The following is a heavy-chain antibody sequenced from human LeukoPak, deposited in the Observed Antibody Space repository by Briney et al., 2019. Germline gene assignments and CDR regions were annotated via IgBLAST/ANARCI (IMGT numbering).Heavy chain of an antibody. CDR2: INAGNGNT. CDR1: GYTFTSYA. J-gene: IGHJ3*02. CDR3: ARVKEWELLLDAFDT. V-gene: IGHV1-3*01. D-gene: IGHD1-26*01. Sequence: ASVKVSCKASGYTFTSYAMHWVRQAPGQRLEWMGWINAGNGNTKYSQKFQGRVTITRDTSASTAYMELRSLRSDDTAVYYCARVKEWELLLDAFDTWGQGTMVTVSS.